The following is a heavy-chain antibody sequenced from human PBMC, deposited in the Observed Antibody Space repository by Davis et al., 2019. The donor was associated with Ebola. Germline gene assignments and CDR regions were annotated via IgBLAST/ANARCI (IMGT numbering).Heavy chain of an antibody. Sequence: SCQGSVYTFTPYWLGSVRQMPGKGREWMGLIYPGDSDTIYSPSFQGQVTISADKSISTAYLQWSSLKASDTAMYYCARRGGWSGAFLDYWGQGTLVTVSS. CDR3: ARRGGWSGAFLDY. V-gene: IGHV5-51*01. CDR2: IYPGDSDT. D-gene: IGHD3-3*02. J-gene: IGHJ4*02. CDR1: VYTFTPYW.